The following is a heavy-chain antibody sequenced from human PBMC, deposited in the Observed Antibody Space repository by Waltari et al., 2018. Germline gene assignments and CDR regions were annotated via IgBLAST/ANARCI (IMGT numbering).Heavy chain of an antibody. V-gene: IGHV1-2*04. Sequence: QVQLVQSGAEVKKPGASVKVSCKASGYTFTGYYIHWVRQAPGQGLEWMGGINPDSGGTNYAQKFQGWVTMTRDTSISTAYMELRRLRSDDTAVYYCARVRSGWDNWFDPWGQGTLVTVSS. CDR2: INPDSGGT. CDR1: GYTFTGYY. D-gene: IGHD6-19*01. CDR3: ARVRSGWDNWFDP. J-gene: IGHJ5*02.